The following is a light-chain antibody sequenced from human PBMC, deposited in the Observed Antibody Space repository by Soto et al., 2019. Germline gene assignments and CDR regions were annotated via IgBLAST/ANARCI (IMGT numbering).Light chain of an antibody. CDR1: SSDVGGYNY. V-gene: IGLV2-14*01. J-gene: IGLJ1*01. CDR3: SAYTSSSTYV. CDR2: DVS. Sequence: QSVLTQPASVSGSPGQSITISCTGTSSDVGGYNYVSWYQQHPGKAPKHMIYDVSNRPSGVSNRFSGSKSGNTAALTIFGLQAEYEADYYCSAYTSSSTYVFGTGAKLTVL.